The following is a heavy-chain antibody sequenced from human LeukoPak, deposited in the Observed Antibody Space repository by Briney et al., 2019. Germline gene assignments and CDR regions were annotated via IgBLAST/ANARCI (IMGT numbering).Heavy chain of an antibody. D-gene: IGHD6-19*01. V-gene: IGHV3-23*01. Sequence: GGSLRLSCAASGFTFSSYAMSWVRQAPGKGLEWVAGISGSGAGTYYADSVKGRFTVSRDNAKNSLYLQMNSLRAEDMALYYCAKGRTPSIAVAGTYFDYWGQGTLVTVSS. CDR2: ISGSGAGT. CDR1: GFTFSSYA. J-gene: IGHJ4*02. CDR3: AKGRTPSIAVAGTYFDY.